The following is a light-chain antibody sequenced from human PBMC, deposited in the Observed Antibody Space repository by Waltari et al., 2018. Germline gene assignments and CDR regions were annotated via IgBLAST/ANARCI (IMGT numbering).Light chain of an antibody. J-gene: IGKJ3*01. CDR2: TAS. V-gene: IGKV1-39*01. CDR3: QQGYSTPVT. CDR1: QSIRNY. Sequence: DIQVTQSPSSLSASVGDRLTITCRASQSIRNYLNWYQQKPGKAPQLLIYTASPLQSGVPSRFSGSGSGTDFTLTISSLQPEDFATYYCQQGYSTPVTFGPGTKVDIK.